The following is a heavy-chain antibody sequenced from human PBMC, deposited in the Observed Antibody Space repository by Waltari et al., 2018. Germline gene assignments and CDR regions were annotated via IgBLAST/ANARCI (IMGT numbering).Heavy chain of an antibody. V-gene: IGHV1-8*01. CDR3: ASFVNYANLKGAFDI. CDR1: GYTFTSYD. CDR2: MNPRSGNK. J-gene: IGHJ3*02. Sequence: QVQLVQSGAEVKKPGASVKVSCKASGYTFTSYDINWVRQATGQGLEWMGWMNPRSGNKGCAQKLQCRVTITGNTSISPAYMELSSLRSEGTAVYYCASFVNYANLKGAFDIGGQGTMVTVSS. D-gene: IGHD1-7*01.